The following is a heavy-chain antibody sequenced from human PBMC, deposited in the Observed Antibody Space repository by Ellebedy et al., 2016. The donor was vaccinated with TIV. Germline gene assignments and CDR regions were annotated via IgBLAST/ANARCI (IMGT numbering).Heavy chain of an antibody. CDR2: IYYSGST. CDR1: GGSISSSSYY. D-gene: IGHD5-24*01. V-gene: IGHV4-39*02. CDR3: ARDHGDGYKPGT. J-gene: IGHJ5*02. Sequence: MPGGSLRLSCTVSGGSISSSSYYWGWIRQPPGKGLEWIGSIYYSGSTYYNPSLKSRVTISVDTSKNQFSLKLSSVTAADTAVYYCARDHGDGYKPGTWGQGTLVTVSS.